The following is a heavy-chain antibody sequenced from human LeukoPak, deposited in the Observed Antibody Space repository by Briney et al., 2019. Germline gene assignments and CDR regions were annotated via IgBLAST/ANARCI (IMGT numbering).Heavy chain of an antibody. V-gene: IGHV4-61*01. CDR1: GASVSSGSYY. CDR2: IYYSGST. CDR3: ARGSRGYSYG. Sequence: SSETLSLTCTVSGASVSSGSYYWSWIRQPPGKGLEWIGYIYYSGSTNYNPSHKSRVTISVDTSKNQFSLKLSSVTAADTAVYYCARGSRGYSYGWGQGTLVTVSS. J-gene: IGHJ4*02. D-gene: IGHD5-18*01.